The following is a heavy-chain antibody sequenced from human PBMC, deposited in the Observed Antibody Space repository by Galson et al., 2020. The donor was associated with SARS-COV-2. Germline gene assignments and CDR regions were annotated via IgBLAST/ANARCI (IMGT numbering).Heavy chain of an antibody. Sequence: SVKVSCKASGGTFSSYAISWVRQAPGQGLEWMGGIIPIFGPANYAQKFQGRVTITADESTSTAYMELSSLRSGDTAVYYCARGGYSSSSGYDYGMDVWGQGTTVTVSS. D-gene: IGHD6-6*01. CDR1: GGTFSSYA. CDR3: ARGGYSSSSGYDYGMDV. CDR2: IIPIFGPA. J-gene: IGHJ6*02. V-gene: IGHV1-69*13.